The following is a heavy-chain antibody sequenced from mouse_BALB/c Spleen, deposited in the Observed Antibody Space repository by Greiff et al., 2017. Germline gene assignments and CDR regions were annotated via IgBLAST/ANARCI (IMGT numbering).Heavy chain of an antibody. CDR3: ARGGNYRYAMDY. D-gene: IGHD2-1*01. CDR1: GFTFSSFG. V-gene: IGHV5-17*02. Sequence: EVQVVESGGGLVQPGGSRKLSCAASGFTFSSFGMHWVRQAPEKGLEWVAYISSGSSTIYYADTVKGRFTISRDNPKNTLFLQMTSLRSEDTAMYYCARGGNYRYAMDYWGQGTSVTVSS. J-gene: IGHJ4*01. CDR2: ISSGSSTI.